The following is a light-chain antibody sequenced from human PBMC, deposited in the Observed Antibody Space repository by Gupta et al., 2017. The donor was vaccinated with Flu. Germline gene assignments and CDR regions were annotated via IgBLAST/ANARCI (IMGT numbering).Light chain of an antibody. CDR1: SSNFGNNF. Sequence: KVTISCSGTSSNFGNNFVSWYQQFPGTAPKLLIYENNKRPSGTPDRFSGSKSGTSATLDITGLQTGDEADYYCGTWATNRSAWVFGGGTRLTVL. V-gene: IGLV1-51*02. J-gene: IGLJ3*02. CDR3: GTWATNRSAWV. CDR2: ENN.